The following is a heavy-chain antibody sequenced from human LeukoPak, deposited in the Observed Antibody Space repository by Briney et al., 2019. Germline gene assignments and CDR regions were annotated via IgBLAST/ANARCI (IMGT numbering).Heavy chain of an antibody. CDR1: GYTYTSYD. CDR3: ASAAGTGTTRVDAFDI. Sequence: ASVKVSRKASGYTYTSYDINWVRQATGQGLEWVGWMNPNSGNTGYAQKFQGRVTITRNTSISTAYMELSSLRSEDTAVYYCASAAGTGTTRVDAFDIWGQGTMVTVSS. J-gene: IGHJ3*02. D-gene: IGHD1-7*01. CDR2: MNPNSGNT. V-gene: IGHV1-8*03.